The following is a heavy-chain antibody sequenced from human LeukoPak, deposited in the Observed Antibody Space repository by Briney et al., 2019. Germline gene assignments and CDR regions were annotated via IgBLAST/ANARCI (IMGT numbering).Heavy chain of an antibody. CDR1: GLTFNNYG. J-gene: IGHJ6*03. Sequence: PGGSLRLSCAASGLTFNNYGMHWVRQAPGKGLEWVAFIRYNGNNQYYADSVEGRFTISRDNSKNTLYLQMNSLKGDDTAVYYCAKDSAFYYIDVWGKGTTVIISS. V-gene: IGHV3-30*02. CDR3: AKDSAFYYIDV. CDR2: IRYNGNNQ. D-gene: IGHD3-10*01.